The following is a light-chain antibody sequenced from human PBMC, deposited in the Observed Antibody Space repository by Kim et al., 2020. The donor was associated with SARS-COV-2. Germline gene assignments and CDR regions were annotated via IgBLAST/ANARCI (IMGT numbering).Light chain of an antibody. V-gene: IGLV3-19*01. CDR1: SLRSSY. J-gene: IGLJ3*02. CDR2: GKN. CDR3: NSRDSSGNHWV. Sequence: SSELTQDPAVSVALGQTVRITCQGDSLRSSYASWYQQKPGQAPVLVIYGKNNRPSGIPDRFSGSSSGNTASLTITGAHAEAEADYYRNSRDSSGNHWVFG.